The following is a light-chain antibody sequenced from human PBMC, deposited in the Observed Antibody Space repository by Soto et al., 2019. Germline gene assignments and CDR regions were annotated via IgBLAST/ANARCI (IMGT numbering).Light chain of an antibody. V-gene: IGLV2-11*01. CDR3: CSYAGNYIRYA. J-gene: IGLJ1*01. CDR1: SSDVGGYNY. CDR2: DVS. Sequence: QSALTQPRSVSGSPGQSVTISCTGTSSDVGGYNYVSWYQQHPGKAPKLMIYDVSKRPSGVPDRFSGSKAGNTASLTSSGLPAEDEADYYCCSYAGNYIRYAFGTGTKVTVL.